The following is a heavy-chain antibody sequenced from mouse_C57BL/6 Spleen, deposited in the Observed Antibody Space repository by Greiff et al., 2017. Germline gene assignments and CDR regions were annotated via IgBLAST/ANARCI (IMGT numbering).Heavy chain of an antibody. Sequence: QVQLKQSGPELVKPGASVKISCKASGYAFSSSWMNWVKQRPGKGLEWIGRIYPGDGDTNYNGKFKGKATLTADKSSSTAYMQLSSLTSEDSAVYFCARDSWGAMDYWGQGTSVTVSS. CDR1: GYAFSSSW. V-gene: IGHV1-82*01. CDR2: IYPGDGDT. J-gene: IGHJ4*01. CDR3: ARDSWGAMDY. D-gene: IGHD4-1*01.